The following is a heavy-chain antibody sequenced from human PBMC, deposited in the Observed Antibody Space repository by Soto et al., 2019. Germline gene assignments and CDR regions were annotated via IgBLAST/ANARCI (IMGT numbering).Heavy chain of an antibody. D-gene: IGHD3-9*01. V-gene: IGHV4-34*01. CDR1: GGPFSGYC. CDR3: AREWNHVLRYFDERYYYYGMDV. CDR2: INHSGST. J-gene: IGHJ6*02. Sequence: PPETLSLTCAVYGGPFSGYCWSWIGQRPGTGLEWIGEINHSGSTNYNPSLKSRVTISVDTSKNQFSLKLSSVTAADTAVYYCAREWNHVLRYFDERYYYYGMDVWGQGTTVS.